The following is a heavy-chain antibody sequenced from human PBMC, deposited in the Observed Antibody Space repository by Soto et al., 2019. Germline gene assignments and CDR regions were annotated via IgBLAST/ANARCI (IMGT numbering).Heavy chain of an antibody. J-gene: IGHJ5*02. CDR3: LRSPPS. CDR2: ISPDGSEK. Sequence: GGCLRLSCAASGFTFSSFWMDWVRQPPGKGLEWVANISPDGSEKHFVDSVKGRFTISRDNARNSLYLQMSSLTAEVSALYYSLRSPPSSGQVTYVTVSS. CDR1: GFTFSSFW. V-gene: IGHV3-7*01.